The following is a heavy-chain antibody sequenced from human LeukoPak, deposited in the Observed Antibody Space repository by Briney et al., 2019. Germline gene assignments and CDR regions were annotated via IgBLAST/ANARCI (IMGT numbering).Heavy chain of an antibody. V-gene: IGHV3-66*01. CDR3: ARDDSSGYYDY. CDR2: IYSGGST. J-gene: IGHJ4*02. CDR1: GFTVSSNY. Sequence: GGSLRLSCAASGFTVSSNYMSWVRQAPGKGLEWVSVIYSGGSTYYADSVKGRFTISRDNSKNTLYLQMNSLRAEDTAVYYCARDDSSGYYDYWGQGTLVTVSS. D-gene: IGHD3-22*01.